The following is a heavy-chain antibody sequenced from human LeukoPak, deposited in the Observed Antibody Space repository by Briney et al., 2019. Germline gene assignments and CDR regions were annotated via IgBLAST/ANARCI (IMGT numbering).Heavy chain of an antibody. CDR2: ISSSGTTI. CDR3: ARNRGYGGYDSDY. Sequence: PGGSLRLSCAASGFSFSDYYMSWIRQAPGKGLEWVSYISSSGTTIYYADSVKGRFTISRDNAKNSLYLQMSSLRAEDTGVYYCARNRGYGGYDSDYWGQGTLVTVSS. CDR1: GFSFSDYY. J-gene: IGHJ4*02. D-gene: IGHD5-12*01. V-gene: IGHV3-11*01.